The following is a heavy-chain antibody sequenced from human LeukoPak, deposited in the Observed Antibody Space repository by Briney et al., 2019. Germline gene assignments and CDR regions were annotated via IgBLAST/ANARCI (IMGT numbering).Heavy chain of an antibody. D-gene: IGHD4-17*01. V-gene: IGHV4-31*03. Sequence: PSQTLSLTCTVSGGSISSGGYYWSWIRQHPGKGLEWIGYIYYNGITCYSPSLKSRVTISIDPSKDLFSLELSSVTAADTAVYYCARDLVTVTKGFDIWGQGTMVSVSS. CDR3: ARDLVTVTKGFDI. CDR2: IYYNGIT. J-gene: IGHJ3*02. CDR1: GGSISSGGYY.